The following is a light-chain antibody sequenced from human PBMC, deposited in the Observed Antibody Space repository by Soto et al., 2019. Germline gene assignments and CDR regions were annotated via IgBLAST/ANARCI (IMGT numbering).Light chain of an antibody. CDR3: QQYGSSPRVT. V-gene: IGKV3-20*01. CDR1: QSVSDNY. Sequence: EIVLTQSPGTLSLSPGERATLSCRASQSVSDNYLGWYQQKPGQAPRLLIYGVSTRATGIPDRFSGSGSGTDFTLTITRLEPEDFALYYCQQYGSSPRVTFGGGTKVEIK. J-gene: IGKJ4*01. CDR2: GVS.